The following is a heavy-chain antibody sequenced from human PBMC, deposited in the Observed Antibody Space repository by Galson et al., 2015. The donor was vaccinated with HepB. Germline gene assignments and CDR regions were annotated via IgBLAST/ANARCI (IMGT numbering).Heavy chain of an antibody. CDR1: GFTFSSYS. V-gene: IGHV3-21*01. J-gene: IGHJ4*02. D-gene: IGHD1-26*01. CDR3: ARYSGSSEGAY. Sequence: SLRLSCAASGFTFSSYSMNWVRQAPGKGLEWVSSISSSSSYIYYADSVKGRFTISRDNAKNSLYLQMNSLRAEDTAVYYCARYSGSSEGAYWGQGTLVTVSS. CDR2: ISSSSSYI.